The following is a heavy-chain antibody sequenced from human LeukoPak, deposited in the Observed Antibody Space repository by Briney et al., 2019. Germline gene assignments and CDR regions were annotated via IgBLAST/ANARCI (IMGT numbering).Heavy chain of an antibody. CDR2: YSGTT. V-gene: IGHV4-59*12. Sequence: SETLSLTCTVSGGPIIGSYWSWIRQPPGKGLEWIYYSGTTYYNPSLKSRVTISVDTSKNQFSLKLSSVTAADTAVYYCARDGRGLGFYYYYMDVWGKGTTVTVSS. CDR3: ARDGRGLGFYYYYMDV. J-gene: IGHJ6*03. CDR1: GGPIIGSY.